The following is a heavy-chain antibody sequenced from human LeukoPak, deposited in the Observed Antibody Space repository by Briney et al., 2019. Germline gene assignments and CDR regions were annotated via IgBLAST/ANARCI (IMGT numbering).Heavy chain of an antibody. CDR1: GYSIRNGYN. J-gene: IGHJ5*02. CDR3: ARGYSSSWYAPWFDP. V-gene: IGHV4-38-2*02. Sequence: SETLSLTCTVSGYSIRNGYNWGWIRLSPGKGLEWLGSIYQSGSTYDNPSLKSRVSLSIDTSRNQFSLKLTSVTAADTAVYYCARGYSSSWYAPWFDPWGQGTLVTVSS. D-gene: IGHD6-13*01. CDR2: IYQSGST.